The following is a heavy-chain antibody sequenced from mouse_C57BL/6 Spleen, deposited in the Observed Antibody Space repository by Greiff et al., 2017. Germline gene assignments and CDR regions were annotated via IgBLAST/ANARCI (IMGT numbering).Heavy chain of an antibody. CDR1: GYTFTSYW. Sequence: VQVVESGAELAKPGASVKLSCKASGYTFTSYWMHWVKRRPGQGLEWIGYINPSSGYTKYNQKFKDKATLTADKSSSTAYMQLSSLTYEDSAVYYGARWGDYGYEEDYYAMDYWGQGTSVTVSS. V-gene: IGHV1-7*01. CDR3: ARWGDYGYEEDYYAMDY. CDR2: INPSSGYT. J-gene: IGHJ4*01. D-gene: IGHD2-2*01.